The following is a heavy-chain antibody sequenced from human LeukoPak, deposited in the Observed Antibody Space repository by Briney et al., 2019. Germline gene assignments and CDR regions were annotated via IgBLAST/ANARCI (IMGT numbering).Heavy chain of an antibody. CDR1: GGSFNTYY. D-gene: IGHD6-19*01. CDR3: ARSSEAGTSAGTIDY. Sequence: KPSETLSLTCTVSGGSFNTYYWSWIRQPPGKGLEWIGEINHSGSTSYNPSLKSRVTISVDTSKNQFSLKLSSVTAADTAVYYCARSSEAGTSAGTIDYWGQGTLVTVSS. J-gene: IGHJ4*02. V-gene: IGHV4-34*01. CDR2: INHSGST.